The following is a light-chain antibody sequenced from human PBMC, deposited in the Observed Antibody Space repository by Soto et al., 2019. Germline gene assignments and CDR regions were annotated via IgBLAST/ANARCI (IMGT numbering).Light chain of an antibody. CDR1: NGDVGTYDY. J-gene: IGLJ3*02. CDR2: EVS. V-gene: IGLV2-14*01. CDR3: SSYTSRNTWV. Sequence: QSVLTQPASVSGSPGQSITISCTGTNGDVGTYDYVSWYQQHPGKAPKLMISEVSNRPSGVSNRFSGSKFGNTASLTVSGLQAEDEADYYCSSYTSRNTWVFGGGTKLTVL.